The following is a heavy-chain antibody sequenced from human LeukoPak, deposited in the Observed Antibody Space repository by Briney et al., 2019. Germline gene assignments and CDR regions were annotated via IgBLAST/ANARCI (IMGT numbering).Heavy chain of an antibody. V-gene: IGHV1-2*06. CDR3: ARVGYYESSGYYEY. CDR2: IDPVTGDT. CDR1: GFVFTGSY. Sequence: ASVKVSCTAFGFVFTGSYIHWLRQAPGQGLEWMGRIDPVTGDTKLAQKFQGRVTMTRDTSISTVYMELSRLRSDDTAVYYCARVGYYESSGYYEYWGQGTLVTVSS. D-gene: IGHD3-22*01. J-gene: IGHJ4*02.